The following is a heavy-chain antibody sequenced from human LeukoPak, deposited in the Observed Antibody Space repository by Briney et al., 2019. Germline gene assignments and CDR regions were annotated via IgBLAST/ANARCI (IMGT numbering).Heavy chain of an antibody. CDR3: ANYSFGITNGYFPI. V-gene: IGHV1-69*05. CDR2: IIPIFGSA. CDR1: GGTFSSYD. J-gene: IGHJ3*02. Sequence: SVKVSCKASGGTFSSYDISWVRQAPGRGLEWMGGIIPIFGSANYAQKFEDRVTIITDESTSTVYMELTSLTSEDTAVYFRANYSFGITNGYFPIWGQGTMVTVSS. D-gene: IGHD2-8*01.